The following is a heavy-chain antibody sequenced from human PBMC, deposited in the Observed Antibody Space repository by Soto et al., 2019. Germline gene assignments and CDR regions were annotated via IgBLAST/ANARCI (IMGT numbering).Heavy chain of an antibody. V-gene: IGHV4-31*03. Sequence: QVQLQASGPGLVKHSQTLSLTCTVSGGSISSGGYYLSWIRQHPGKGLERIGYIYYSGSTYYNPSLKSRVTISVDTSKNQFSLKLSSVTAADTAVYYCERWPQLEPRFDYWGQGTLVTVSS. CDR1: GGSISSGGYY. CDR2: IYYSGST. D-gene: IGHD1-1*01. CDR3: ERWPQLEPRFDY. J-gene: IGHJ4*02.